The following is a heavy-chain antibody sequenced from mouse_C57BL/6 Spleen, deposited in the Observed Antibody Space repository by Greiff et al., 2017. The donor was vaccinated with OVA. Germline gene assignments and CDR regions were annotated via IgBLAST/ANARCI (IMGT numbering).Heavy chain of an antibody. CDR1: GFTFSSYA. CDR2: ISDGGSYT. J-gene: IGHJ4*01. Sequence: EVKLVESGGGLVKPGGSLKLSCAASGFTFSSYAMSWVRQTPEKRLEWVATISDGGSYTYYPDNVKGRFTISRDNAKNNLYLQMSHLKSEDTAMYYCARGGITTVVAPYAMDYWGQGTSVTVSS. CDR3: ARGGITTVVAPYAMDY. V-gene: IGHV5-4*03. D-gene: IGHD1-1*01.